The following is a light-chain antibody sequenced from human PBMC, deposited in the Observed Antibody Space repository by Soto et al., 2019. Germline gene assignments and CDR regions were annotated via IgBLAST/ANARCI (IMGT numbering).Light chain of an antibody. V-gene: IGKV4-1*01. CDR2: WAS. Sequence: DIVMTQSPDSLAVSLGERATINCKSSQSVLYSSNNKNYLAWYQQKPGQPPNLIIYWASTRESGVPDRFSGSGSGTDFTLTISSLQAEDVAVYYCQQYYSTPWTFGQGTKVELK. J-gene: IGKJ1*01. CDR1: QSVLYSSNNKNY. CDR3: QQYYSTPWT.